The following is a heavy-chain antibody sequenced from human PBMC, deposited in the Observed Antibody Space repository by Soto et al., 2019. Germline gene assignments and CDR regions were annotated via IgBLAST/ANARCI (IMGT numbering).Heavy chain of an antibody. CDR3: ARLWEDYDFWSGHYLYYFDY. CDR1: GGSISSSSYY. J-gene: IGHJ4*02. CDR2: IYYSGSI. Sequence: SETLSLTCTVSGGSISSSSYYWGWIRQPPGKGLEWIGSIYYSGSIYYNPSLKSRVTISVDTSKNQFSLKLSSVTAADTAVYYCARLWEDYDFWSGHYLYYFDYWGQGTLVTVSS. D-gene: IGHD3-3*01. V-gene: IGHV4-39*01.